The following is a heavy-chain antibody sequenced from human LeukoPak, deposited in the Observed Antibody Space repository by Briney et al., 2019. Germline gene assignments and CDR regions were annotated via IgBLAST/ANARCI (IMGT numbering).Heavy chain of an antibody. CDR1: GFTFVNYG. Sequence: GGSLRLSCAASGFTFVNYGMHWVRQAPGKGLEWVAFIRYDGTSKYYVDSVKGRFIISRDDSKNTFYLQMNSLRAEDTAVYHCAKVHDSGTYATLDYWGQGTLVTVSS. J-gene: IGHJ4*02. CDR2: IRYDGTSK. V-gene: IGHV3-30*02. CDR3: AKVHDSGTYATLDY. D-gene: IGHD3-10*01.